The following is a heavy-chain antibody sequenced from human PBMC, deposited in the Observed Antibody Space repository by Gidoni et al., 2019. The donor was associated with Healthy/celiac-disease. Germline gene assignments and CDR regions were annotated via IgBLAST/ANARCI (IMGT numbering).Heavy chain of an antibody. Sequence: QVQLVQSGAAVKKPRASAKVSCKASGYTFTGYYMHWVRQAPGQGLEWMGWINANSGGTNYAQKCQGRVTMTRDTSISTAYMELSRLRYDDTAVYYCARVSTDPNWYFDLWGRGTLVTVSS. CDR1: GYTFTGYY. D-gene: IGHD4-17*01. V-gene: IGHV1-2*02. J-gene: IGHJ2*01. CDR3: ARVSTDPNWYFDL. CDR2: INANSGGT.